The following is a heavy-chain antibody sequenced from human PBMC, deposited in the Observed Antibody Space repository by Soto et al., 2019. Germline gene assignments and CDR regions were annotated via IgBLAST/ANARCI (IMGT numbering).Heavy chain of an antibody. J-gene: IGHJ2*01. Sequence: SETLSLTCTVSGGSISSYYWSWIRQPPGKGLEWIGYIYYSGSTNYNPSLKSRVTISVDTSKNQFSLKLSSVTAADTAVYYCARDPDSWGSWYFDLWGRGTLVTVSS. V-gene: IGHV4-59*01. CDR2: IYYSGST. CDR3: ARDPDSWGSWYFDL. CDR1: GGSISSYY. D-gene: IGHD7-27*01.